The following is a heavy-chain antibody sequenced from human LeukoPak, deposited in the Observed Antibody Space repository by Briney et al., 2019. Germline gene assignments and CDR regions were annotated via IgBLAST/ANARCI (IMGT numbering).Heavy chain of an antibody. CDR1: GGTFSSYA. J-gene: IGHJ3*02. Sequence: SVKVSCKASGGTFSSYAISWVRQAPGQGLEWMGGIIPIFGTANYAQKFQGRVTITTDESTSTAYMELSSLRSEDTAVYYCARVGQYYDSSGLSNAFDIWGQGIMVTVSS. V-gene: IGHV1-69*05. CDR3: ARVGQYYDSSGLSNAFDI. CDR2: IIPIFGTA. D-gene: IGHD3-22*01.